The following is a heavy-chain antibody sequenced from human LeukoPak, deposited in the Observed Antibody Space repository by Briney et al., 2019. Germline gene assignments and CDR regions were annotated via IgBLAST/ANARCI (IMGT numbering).Heavy chain of an antibody. V-gene: IGHV4-4*07. Sequence: SETLSLTCTVSGGSISSYYWSWIRQSAGKGLEWIGRIYTSGSTNYNPSLKSRVTMSVDTSKNQFSLKLSSVTAADTAVYYCARSSMIVVVTPLYYFDYWGQGTLVTVSS. J-gene: IGHJ4*02. CDR2: IYTSGST. CDR3: ARSSMIVVVTPLYYFDY. CDR1: GGSISSYY. D-gene: IGHD3-22*01.